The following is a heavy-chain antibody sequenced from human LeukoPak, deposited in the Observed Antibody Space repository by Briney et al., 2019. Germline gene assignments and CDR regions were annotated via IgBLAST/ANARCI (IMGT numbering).Heavy chain of an antibody. CDR1: GGSFNSYV. D-gene: IGHD3-22*01. V-gene: IGHV1-69*04. CDR2: IIPILNVA. J-gene: IGHJ3*02. CDR3: TREGVYSPDGSGYHRDAFDI. Sequence: SVKVSCKASGGSFNSYVITWVRQAPGQGLEWMGRIIPILNVANFAQKFQGRVTITADKSTNTAHMELSSLRSEDTAVYYCTREGVYSPDGSGYHRDAFDIWGQGTMVTVSS.